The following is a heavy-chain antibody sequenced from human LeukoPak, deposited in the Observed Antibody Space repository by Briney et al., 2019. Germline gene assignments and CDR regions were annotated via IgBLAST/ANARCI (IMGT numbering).Heavy chain of an antibody. Sequence: GASVKVSCKASGYTFTSYAISWVRQAPGQGLEWMGWISGHNDDTNYAQRLQGRVTMTTDTSTSTAYMELRSLRSDDTAVYYCARAGYCSGGSCYTYYYYYYMDVWGKGTTVTVSS. V-gene: IGHV1-18*01. CDR1: GYTFTSYA. J-gene: IGHJ6*03. CDR3: ARAGYCSGGSCYTYYYYYYMDV. D-gene: IGHD2-15*01. CDR2: ISGHNDDT.